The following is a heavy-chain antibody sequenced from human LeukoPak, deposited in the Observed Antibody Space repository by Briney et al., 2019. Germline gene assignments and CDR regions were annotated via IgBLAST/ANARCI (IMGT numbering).Heavy chain of an antibody. Sequence: PGGSLRLSCAASGFTFSSYAMIWVRQAPGRGLGWVSSIGASGDSIYYTDSVKGRFTISRDNSKNTLYLQMSSLRVEDTAVYYCAKIPDVSDYWGQGTLVTVSS. V-gene: IGHV3-23*01. CDR2: IGASGDSI. CDR3: AKIPDVSDY. D-gene: IGHD5/OR15-5a*01. CDR1: GFTFSSYA. J-gene: IGHJ4*02.